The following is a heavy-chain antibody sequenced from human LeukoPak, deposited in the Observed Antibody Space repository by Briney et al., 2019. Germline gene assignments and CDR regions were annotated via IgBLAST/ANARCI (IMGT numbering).Heavy chain of an antibody. D-gene: IGHD3-16*02. CDR3: ARDIWGSSFFDS. CDR2: ISAYNGDT. V-gene: IGHV1-18*01. CDR1: GYTFTTYG. Sequence: ASVKVSCKTSGYTFTTYGISWVRQAPGQGLEWMGWISAYNGDTNYAQMFQGRVTMTTDTSSSTVYMELRSLTSDDTAVYYCARDIWGSSFFDSWGQGTLVTVSS. J-gene: IGHJ5*01.